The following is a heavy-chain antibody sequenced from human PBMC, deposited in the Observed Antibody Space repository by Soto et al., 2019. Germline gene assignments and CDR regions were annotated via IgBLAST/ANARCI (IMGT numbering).Heavy chain of an antibody. CDR3: ARDPVPGNWLDP. Sequence: SETLSLTCTVSGGSISSGGYYWSWIRQHPGKGLEWIGYIYYSGSTYYNPSLKSRVTISVDTSKNQFSLKLSSVTAADTAVYYCARDPVPGNWLDPWGQGTLVTVSS. CDR2: IYYSGST. D-gene: IGHD6-19*01. V-gene: IGHV4-31*03. J-gene: IGHJ5*02. CDR1: GGSISSGGYY.